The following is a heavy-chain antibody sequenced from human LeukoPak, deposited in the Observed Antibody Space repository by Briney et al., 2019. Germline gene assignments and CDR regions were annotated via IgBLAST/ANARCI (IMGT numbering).Heavy chain of an antibody. CDR1: GGSFSGYY. CDR3: ARGVRYYYDSSGYYSDY. Sequence: SETLSLTCAVYGGSFSGYYWSWIRQPLGKGLEWIGEINHSGSTNYNPSLKSRVTISVDTSKNQFSLKLSSVTAADTAVYYCARGVRYYYDSSGYYSDYWGQGTLVTVSS. D-gene: IGHD3-22*01. CDR2: INHSGST. J-gene: IGHJ4*02. V-gene: IGHV4-34*01.